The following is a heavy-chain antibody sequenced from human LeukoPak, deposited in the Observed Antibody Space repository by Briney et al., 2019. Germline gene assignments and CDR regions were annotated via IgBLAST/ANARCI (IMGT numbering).Heavy chain of an antibody. D-gene: IGHD3-9*01. CDR3: VRDYTVLTGSAMDV. Sequence: GGSLRLSCAASGFTVSSNYMSWVRQAPGKGLEWVSLIYSDGDGCSTFYADSVKGRFTISRDNSKNALYLQMYSLRADDTAVYYCVRDYTVLTGSAMDVWGQGTTVTVSS. CDR2: IYSDGDGCST. V-gene: IGHV3-53*01. CDR1: GFTVSSNY. J-gene: IGHJ6*02.